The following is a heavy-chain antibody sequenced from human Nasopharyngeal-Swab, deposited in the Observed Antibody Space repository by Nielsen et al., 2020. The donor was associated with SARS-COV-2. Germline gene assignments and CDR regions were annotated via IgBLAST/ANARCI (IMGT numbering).Heavy chain of an antibody. D-gene: IGHD3-10*01. CDR1: GFTFSSYA. J-gene: IGHJ4*02. V-gene: IGHV3-23*01. Sequence: GESLKISCAASGFTFSSYAMSWVRQAQGKGLEWVSAISGSGGSTYYADSVKGRFTISRDNSKNTLYLQMNSLRAEDTAVYYCAKDWGVRELDYWGQGTLVTVSS. CDR2: ISGSGGST. CDR3: AKDWGVRELDY.